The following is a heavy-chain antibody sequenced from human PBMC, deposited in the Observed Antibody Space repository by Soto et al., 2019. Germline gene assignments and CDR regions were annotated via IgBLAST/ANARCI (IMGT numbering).Heavy chain of an antibody. J-gene: IGHJ6*02. D-gene: IGHD2-15*01. CDR3: ARVVQPLQAYYYYGMDV. Sequence: PGGSLRLSCAASGFTFSSYAMSWVRQAPGKGLEWVSAISGSGGSTYYADSVKGRFTISRDNSKNTLYLQMNSLRAEDTAVYYCARVVQPLQAYYYYGMDVWGQGTTVTVSS. V-gene: IGHV3-23*01. CDR1: GFTFSSYA. CDR2: ISGSGGST.